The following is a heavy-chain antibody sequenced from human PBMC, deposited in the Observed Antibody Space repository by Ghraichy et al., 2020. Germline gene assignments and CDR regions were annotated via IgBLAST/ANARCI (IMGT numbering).Heavy chain of an antibody. J-gene: IGHJ3*01. CDR3: ARELRDYQLLWADAFDL. CDR2: ISGGGTTI. CDR1: GFTFSSYR. D-gene: IGHD3-10*01. V-gene: IGHV3-48*01. Sequence: GGSLGLSCAASGFTFSSYRMNWVRQAPGKGLEWVSYISGGGTTIYYADSVKGRFTSSRDNAKNSLYLQMDRLRAEDTTVYYCARELRDYQLLWADAFDLWGQGTLVTVSS.